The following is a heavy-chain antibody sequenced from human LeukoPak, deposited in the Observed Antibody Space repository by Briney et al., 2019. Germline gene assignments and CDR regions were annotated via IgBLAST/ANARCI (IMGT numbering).Heavy chain of an antibody. J-gene: IGHJ5*02. CDR3: ARAKYSGYDLSFDP. D-gene: IGHD5-12*01. Sequence: GGSLRLSCAASGFSFTSYWTHWVRHAPGKGLVWVSHINSDGSSTNYADSVKGRFTISRDNAKNTLYLQMNSLRAEDTAVYYCARAKYSGYDLSFDPWGQGTLVTVSS. V-gene: IGHV3-74*01. CDR2: INSDGSST. CDR1: GFSFTSYW.